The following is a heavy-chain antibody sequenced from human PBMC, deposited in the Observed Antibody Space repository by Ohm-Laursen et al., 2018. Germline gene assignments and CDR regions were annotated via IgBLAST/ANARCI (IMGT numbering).Heavy chain of an antibody. Sequence: SVKVSCKASGYSFTGYYMHWVRQAPGQGLEWMGWINPNSGGTNYAQKFQGRVTMTRDTSISTVYMDLSRLRSDDTAVYYCARELGTTKISVFRGDARFDPWGQGSLVTVSS. CDR2: INPNSGGT. CDR1: GYSFTGYY. CDR3: ARELGTTKISVFRGDARFDP. J-gene: IGHJ5*02. V-gene: IGHV1-2*02. D-gene: IGHD3-10*01.